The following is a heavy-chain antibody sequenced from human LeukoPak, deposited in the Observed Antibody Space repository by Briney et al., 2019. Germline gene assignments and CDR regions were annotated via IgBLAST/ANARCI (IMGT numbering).Heavy chain of an antibody. Sequence: GGSLRLSCAASGFTFSNYWIHWVRQAPGKGLVWVSRINSDGNSTSYADSVKGRFTISRDNAKNTLYLQMNSLRAEDTAVYYCAREWNAFDIWGQGTMVTVSS. V-gene: IGHV3-74*01. CDR3: AREWNAFDI. D-gene: IGHD1-1*01. CDR2: INSDGNST. CDR1: GFTFSNYW. J-gene: IGHJ3*02.